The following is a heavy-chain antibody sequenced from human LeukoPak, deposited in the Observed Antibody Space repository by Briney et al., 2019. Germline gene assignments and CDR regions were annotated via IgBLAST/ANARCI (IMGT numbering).Heavy chain of an antibody. CDR1: GGSFSGYY. CDR3: ARHRGDYYYYYGMDV. J-gene: IGHJ6*02. D-gene: IGHD4-17*01. V-gene: IGHV4-34*01. Sequence: PSETLSLTCAVYGGSFSGYYWGWIRQPPGKGLEWIGEINHSGSTNYNPSLKSRVTISVDTSKNQFSLKLSSVTAADTAVYYCARHRGDYYYYYGMDVWGQGTTVTVSS. CDR2: INHSGST.